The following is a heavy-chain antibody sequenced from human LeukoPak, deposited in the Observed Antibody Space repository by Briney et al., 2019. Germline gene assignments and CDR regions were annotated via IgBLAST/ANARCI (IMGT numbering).Heavy chain of an antibody. CDR2: IYYSGST. CDR3: ASLGVGCIAAPCTAFDY. CDR1: GGSISSGDYY. V-gene: IGHV4-30-4*01. D-gene: IGHD6-13*01. Sequence: SQTLSLTCTVSGGSISSGDYYWSWIRQPPGKGLEWIGYIYYSGSTYYNPSLKSRVTISVDTSKNQFSLKLSSVTAADTAVYYCASLGVGCIAAPCTAFDYWGQGTLVTVSS. J-gene: IGHJ4*02.